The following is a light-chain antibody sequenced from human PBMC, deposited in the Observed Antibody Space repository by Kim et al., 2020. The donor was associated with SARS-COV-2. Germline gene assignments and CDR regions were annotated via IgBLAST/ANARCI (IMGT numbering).Light chain of an antibody. J-gene: IGKJ5*01. CDR1: QDISSW. V-gene: IGKV1-12*02. CDR2: TAS. Sequence: DIQMTQSPSSVSASVGDRVTITCRASQDISSWLAWYQQKPGKAPKLLIYTASSLQGGVPSRFSGSGSGTDFTLTISSLQPEDFATYYCQQANSFPFTFGQGTRLEIK. CDR3: QQANSFPFT.